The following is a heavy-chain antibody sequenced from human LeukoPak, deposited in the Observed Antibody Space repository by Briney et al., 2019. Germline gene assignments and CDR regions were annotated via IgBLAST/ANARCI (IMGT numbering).Heavy chain of an antibody. CDR3: ARDNSGHYN. J-gene: IGHJ4*02. CDR1: RFSLSSYW. V-gene: IGHV3-7*05. Sequence: GGSLRLSCAGSRFSLSSYWMSWVRQAPGKGLEWVANINHDGGEKHYVDSVKGRFTISRDNTKNALYLQMNSLRDDDTAVYYCARDNSGHYNWGQGTLVTVSS. CDR2: INHDGGEK. D-gene: IGHD3-3*01.